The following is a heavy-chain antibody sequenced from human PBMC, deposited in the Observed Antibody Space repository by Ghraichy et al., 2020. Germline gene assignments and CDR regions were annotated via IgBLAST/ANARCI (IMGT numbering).Heavy chain of an antibody. CDR2: MSGSGGST. Sequence: GGSLRLSCAASGFTFSSYAMSWVRQAPGKGLEWVSGMSGSGGSTYYADSVKGRFTISRDNSKNTLYLQMNRLRVEDTAVYYCAKSPLLLVVAATYDSWGQGALVTVSS. CDR3: AKSPLLLVVAATYDS. V-gene: IGHV3-23*01. CDR1: GFTFSSYA. D-gene: IGHD2-15*01. J-gene: IGHJ4*02.